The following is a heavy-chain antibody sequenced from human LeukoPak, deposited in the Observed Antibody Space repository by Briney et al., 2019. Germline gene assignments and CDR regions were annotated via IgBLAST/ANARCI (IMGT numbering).Heavy chain of an antibody. CDR2: INPNSGDT. V-gene: IGHV1-2*06. CDR1: GYTFTAYY. Sequence: GASVKVSCKASGYTFTAYYIHWVRQAPGQGLEWMGRINPNSGDTNYAQKFQGSVTPTRDTSINTAYMELSRLRSDDTAVYYCAKLGIGSTTRAWFDPWGQGTLVTVSS. D-gene: IGHD1-26*01. CDR3: AKLGIGSTTRAWFDP. J-gene: IGHJ5*02.